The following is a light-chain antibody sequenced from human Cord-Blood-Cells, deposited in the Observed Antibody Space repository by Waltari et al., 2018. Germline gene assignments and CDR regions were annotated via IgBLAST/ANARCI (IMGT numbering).Light chain of an antibody. CDR2: AAS. CDR3: QQSYSTPWT. CDR1: QSISSY. V-gene: IGKV1-39*01. Sequence: IQITQSPSFLSCFVRNKVPITCRASQSISSYLNWYQQKPGKAPKRLIYAASSLQSGVPSRFSGSGSGTDFTLTISSLQPEDFATYYCQQSYSTPWTFGQGTKVEIK. J-gene: IGKJ1*01.